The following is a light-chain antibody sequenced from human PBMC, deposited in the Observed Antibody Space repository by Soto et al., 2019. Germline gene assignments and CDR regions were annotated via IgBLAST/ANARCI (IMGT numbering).Light chain of an antibody. CDR2: DVS. V-gene: IGLV2-14*01. CDR3: SSYTSSSTIYV. CDR1: SSDVGGYHD. J-gene: IGLJ1*01. Sequence: QSVLTQPASVSGSPGQSIPISCTGTSSDVGGYHDVSWYQQHPGKAPKLMIYDVSNRPTGVSNRFSGSKSRNTASLTISGLPAEYEADYYCSSYTSSSTIYVFGTGTKVTVL.